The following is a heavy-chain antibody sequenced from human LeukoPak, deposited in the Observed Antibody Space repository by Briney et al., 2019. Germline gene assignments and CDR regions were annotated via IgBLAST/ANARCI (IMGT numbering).Heavy chain of an antibody. J-gene: IGHJ3*02. V-gene: IGHV4-4*07. CDR2: IYTSGST. CDR3: AREGCSSTSCSDAFDI. Sequence: PSETLSLTCTVSGGSISSYYWSWIRQPAGKGLEWIGRIYTSGSTNYNPSLKSRVTMSVDTSKNQFSLKLSSVTAAGTAVYYCAREGCSSTSCSDAFDIWGQGTMVTVSS. CDR1: GGSISSYY. D-gene: IGHD2-2*01.